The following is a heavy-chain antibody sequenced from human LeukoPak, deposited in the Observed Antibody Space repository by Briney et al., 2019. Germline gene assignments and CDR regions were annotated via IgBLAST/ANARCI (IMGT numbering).Heavy chain of an antibody. Sequence: GGPLRLSCAASGFTFSSYSMNWVRQAPGKGLEWVSSISSSSYIYYAESVKGRFTISRDNAKNSLYLQMNSLGAEDTAVYYCASRYPRGSYQGSAFDIWGQGTMVTVS. D-gene: IGHD1-26*01. CDR2: ISSSSYI. CDR1: GFTFSSYS. J-gene: IGHJ3*02. CDR3: ASRYPRGSYQGSAFDI. V-gene: IGHV3-21*01.